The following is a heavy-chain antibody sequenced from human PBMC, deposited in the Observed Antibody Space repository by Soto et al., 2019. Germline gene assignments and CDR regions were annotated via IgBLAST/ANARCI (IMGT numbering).Heavy chain of an antibody. CDR2: ISYDGSNK. J-gene: IGHJ3*02. CDR3: AKDQDYYGSGSYYSHDAFDI. CDR1: GFTFSSYG. V-gene: IGHV3-30*18. Sequence: GGSLRLSCAASGFTFSSYGMHWVRQAPGKGLEWVAVISYDGSNKYYADSVKGRFTISRDNSKNTLYLQMNSLRAEDTAVYYCAKDQDYYGSGSYYSHDAFDIWGQGTMVTVSS. D-gene: IGHD3-10*01.